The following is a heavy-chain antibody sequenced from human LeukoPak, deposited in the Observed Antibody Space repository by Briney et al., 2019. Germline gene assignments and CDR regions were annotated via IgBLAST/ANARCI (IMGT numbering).Heavy chain of an antibody. J-gene: IGHJ4*02. CDR3: ALELGYCSSTSCYTEARGGPQHGY. CDR1: GYTFTSYY. V-gene: IGHV1-2*02. Sequence: GASVKVSCKASGYTFTSYYMNWVRQAPGQGLEWMGWINPYSGGTNYAQKFQGRVTMTRDTSISTAYMELSRLRSDDTAVYYCALELGYCSSTSCYTEARGGPQHGYWGQGNLVTVSS. CDR2: INPYSGGT. D-gene: IGHD2-2*01.